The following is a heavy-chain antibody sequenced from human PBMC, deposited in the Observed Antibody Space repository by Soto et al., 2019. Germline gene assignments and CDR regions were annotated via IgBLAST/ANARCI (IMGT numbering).Heavy chain of an antibody. CDR1: VFTFSSYA. CDR3: ATSESWIKLWLFAY. J-gene: IGHJ4*02. V-gene: IGHV3-23*01. D-gene: IGHD5-18*01. CDR2: ISGSGGST. Sequence: XGSLRLSCASSVFTFSSYAMSCVRHSPGKGLEWVSAISGSGGSTYYADSVKGRFTISRDNSKNTLYLQMNSLRAEDTAVYYCATSESWIKLWLFAYGGQGTLVTVS.